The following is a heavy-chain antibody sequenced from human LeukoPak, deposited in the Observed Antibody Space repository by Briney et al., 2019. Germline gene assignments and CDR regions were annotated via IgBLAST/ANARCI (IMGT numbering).Heavy chain of an antibody. V-gene: IGHV4-4*07. CDR3: ARGYSYVLYYGMDV. CDR1: GGSISSYY. D-gene: IGHD5-18*01. CDR2: IYTSGST. Sequence: PSETLSLTCTVSGGSISSYYWSWIRQPAGKGLEWIGRIYTSGSTNYNPSLKSRVTISVDTSKNQFSLKLSSVTTADTAVYYCARGYSYVLYYGMDVWGQGTTVTVSS. J-gene: IGHJ6*02.